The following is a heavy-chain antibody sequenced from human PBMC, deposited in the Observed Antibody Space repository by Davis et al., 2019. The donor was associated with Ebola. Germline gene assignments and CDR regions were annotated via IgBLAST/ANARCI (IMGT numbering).Heavy chain of an antibody. CDR2: IYSSGST. J-gene: IGHJ4*02. V-gene: IGHV4-4*07. D-gene: IGHD6-19*01. CDR3: AREASYYNSGWDY. CDR1: GGSISSHY. Sequence: PSETLSLTCTISGGSISSHYWTWIRQPAGQGLEWIGRIYSSGSTHYNPSLKSRVTMSVDTSKNQFSLKLTSVTAADTAMYYCAREASYYNSGWDYWGQGTLVTVSS.